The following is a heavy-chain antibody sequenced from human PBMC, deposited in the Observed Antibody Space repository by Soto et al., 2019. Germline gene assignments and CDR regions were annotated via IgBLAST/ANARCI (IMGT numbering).Heavy chain of an antibody. D-gene: IGHD1-26*01. V-gene: IGHV3-9*01. CDR2: ISWNSGSV. CDR3: GKDIGVGGADICDF. Sequence: EVRLVESGGGLVQPGRSLRLSCVASGFTFDDYAMNWVRQAPGKGLEWVSGISWNSGSVAYADSVKGRFTVSRDNAKNSLYLQMNSLRAEDTALYYCGKDIGVGGADICDFRGRGTLVTVSS. J-gene: IGHJ4*02. CDR1: GFTFDDYA.